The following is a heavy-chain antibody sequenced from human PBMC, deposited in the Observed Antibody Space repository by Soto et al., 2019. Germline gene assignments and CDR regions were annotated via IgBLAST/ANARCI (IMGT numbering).Heavy chain of an antibody. CDR1: GVTFSDPS. CDR2: IRSKANSYAT. D-gene: IGHD5-12*01. CDR3: TRIENSGYD. J-gene: IGHJ4*02. V-gene: IGHV3-73*01. Sequence: GGSLRLSCAASGVTFSDPSMHWVLQASGKGLEWVGRIRSKANSYATAYAGSVKGRFTISRDESKNTAYLQMNSLKTEDTAVYYCTRIENSGYDWGQGTLVTVSS.